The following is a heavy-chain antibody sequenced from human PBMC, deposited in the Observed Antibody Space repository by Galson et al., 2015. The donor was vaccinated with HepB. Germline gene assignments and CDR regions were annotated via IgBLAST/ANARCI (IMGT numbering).Heavy chain of an antibody. CDR2: IKQDGSEK. J-gene: IGHJ6*02. Sequence: SLRLSCAASEFTFSSYWMSWVRQAPGKGLEWVANIKQDGSEKYYVDSVKGRFTISRDNAGNSLYLQMNSLRAEDTAVYYCARYGYSHGMDVWGQGTTVTVS. V-gene: IGHV3-7*03. CDR1: EFTFSSYW. CDR3: ARYGYSHGMDV. D-gene: IGHD2-8*01.